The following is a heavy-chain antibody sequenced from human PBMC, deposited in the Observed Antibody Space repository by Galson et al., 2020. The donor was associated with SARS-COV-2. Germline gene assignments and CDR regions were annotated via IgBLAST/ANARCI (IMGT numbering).Heavy chain of an antibody. CDR1: GTSISSGSYS. D-gene: IGHD4-17*01. J-gene: IGHJ3*02. CDR2: ISHSGGT. Sequence: LTCAVSGTSISSGSYSWNWIRQPPGKGLEWIGYISHSGGTYYNPSLKSRVTISGDRSKNQFSLRLSSVTAADMAVYYCARLHYGEYAPEAFDIWGPGTRVTVAS. CDR3: ARLHYGEYAPEAFDI. V-gene: IGHV4-30-2*01.